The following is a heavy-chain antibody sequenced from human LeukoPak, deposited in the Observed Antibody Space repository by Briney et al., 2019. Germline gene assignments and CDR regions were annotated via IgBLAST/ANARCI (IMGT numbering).Heavy chain of an antibody. CDR3: AKDMKQTY. CDR2: ISYDGSNE. D-gene: IGHD1/OR15-1a*01. Sequence: SGGSLRLSCAASGFTFSSYAMHWVRQAPGKGLEWVAVISYDGSNEYYADSVKGRFTISRDNSKNTLYLQMNSLRAEDTAVYYCAKDMKQTYWGQGALVTVSS. V-gene: IGHV3-30-3*01. J-gene: IGHJ4*02. CDR1: GFTFSSYA.